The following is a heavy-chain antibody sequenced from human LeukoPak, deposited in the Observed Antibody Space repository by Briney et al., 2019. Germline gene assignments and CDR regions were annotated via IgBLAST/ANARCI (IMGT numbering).Heavy chain of an antibody. D-gene: IGHD5-18*01. CDR1: GGSISSGDYY. CDR3: ARHGERGYSYGHDY. CDR2: IFYRGNT. V-gene: IGHV4-30-4*01. Sequence: PSETLSLTCTVSGGSISSGDYYWSWVRQPPGKGLEWIGYIFYRGNTYYNLSLKSRVTISVDTSKNQFSLKLSSVTAADTAVYYCARHGERGYSYGHDYWGQGTLVTVSS. J-gene: IGHJ4*02.